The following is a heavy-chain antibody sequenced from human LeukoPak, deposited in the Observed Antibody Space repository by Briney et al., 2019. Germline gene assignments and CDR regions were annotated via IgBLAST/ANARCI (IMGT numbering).Heavy chain of an antibody. CDR3: ARVYSSGRFGTGYFDY. Sequence: ASVKVSCKASGGTFSSYAISWVRQAPGQGLEWMGGIIPIFGTANYAQKFQGRVTITADESTSTAYMELSSLRSEDTAVYYCARVYSSGRFGTGYFDYWGQGTLVTVSS. CDR2: IIPIFGTA. D-gene: IGHD6-19*01. J-gene: IGHJ4*02. V-gene: IGHV1-69*13. CDR1: GGTFSSYA.